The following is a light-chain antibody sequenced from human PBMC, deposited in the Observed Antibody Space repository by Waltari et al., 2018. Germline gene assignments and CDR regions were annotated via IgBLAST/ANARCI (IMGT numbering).Light chain of an antibody. Sequence: DIVMTQSPLSLPVTPGEPASISCRSSQSLLNSDDGHTYLDWYLQKPGQPPQLLIYAASSLQSGVPSRFSGSGSGTDFTLTISSLQPEDFATYYCLQDYNYPFTFGPGTKVDVK. CDR2: AAS. CDR1: QSLLNSDDGHTY. CDR3: LQDYNYPFT. J-gene: IGKJ3*01. V-gene: IGKV2-40*01.